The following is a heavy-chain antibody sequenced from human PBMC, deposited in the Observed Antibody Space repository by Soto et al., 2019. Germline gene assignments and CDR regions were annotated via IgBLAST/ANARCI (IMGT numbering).Heavy chain of an antibody. CDR3: AKDYGRPSGGVN. CDR1: GVRVSSSG. J-gene: IGHJ4*02. V-gene: IGHV3-30*18. D-gene: IGHD2-8*02. CDR2: ISYDGSNK. Sequence: GGSLRLCRAASGVRVSSSGIGGVRKAPGKGLEWVAVISYDGSNKYYADSVKGRFTISRDNSKNTLYLQMNSLRAEDTAVYYCAKDYGRPSGGVNWGQGTLVTVSS.